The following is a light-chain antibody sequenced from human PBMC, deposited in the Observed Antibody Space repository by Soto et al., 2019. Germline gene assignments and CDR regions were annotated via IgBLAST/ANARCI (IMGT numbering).Light chain of an antibody. CDR1: QSITIY. J-gene: IGKJ1*01. CDR3: QQSSMTPLT. V-gene: IGKV1-39*01. Sequence: DIQMTQSPSSLPAYVGGRVNITGRASQSITIYVNWYYQKPGEAPKLLIYGASSLQSGVPSRFSGSGSGTDFTLTISSLRPQYFETYFCQQSSMTPLTFGQGTKVYIK. CDR2: GAS.